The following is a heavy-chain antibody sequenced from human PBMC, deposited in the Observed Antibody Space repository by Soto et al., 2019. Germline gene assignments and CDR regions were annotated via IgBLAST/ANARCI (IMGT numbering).Heavy chain of an antibody. CDR1: GDSISSDDYY. V-gene: IGHV4-30-4*01. CDR3: ATELSGYSYGPGDLY. D-gene: IGHD5-18*01. Sequence: SETLSLTCSVSGDSISSDDYYWNWIRQPPGKGPERIGYIYYSGSTYYNPSLKSRVSISIDTSKNQFSLELNSVTAADTAVYFCATELSGYSYGPGDLYGGQGTLVTVSS. CDR2: IYYSGST. J-gene: IGHJ4*02.